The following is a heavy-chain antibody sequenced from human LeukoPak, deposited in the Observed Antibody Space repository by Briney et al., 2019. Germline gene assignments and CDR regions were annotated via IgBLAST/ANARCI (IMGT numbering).Heavy chain of an antibody. V-gene: IGHV4-34*01. J-gene: IGHJ6*02. Sequence: SETLSLTCAVYGGSFSGYYWSWIRQPPGKGLEWIGEINYSGSTNYNPSLKSRVTISVDTSKNQFSLKLSSVTAADTAVYYCASGRYSGSWYNSYYYYGMDVWGQGTTVTVSS. D-gene: IGHD6-13*01. CDR1: GGSFSGYY. CDR2: INYSGST. CDR3: ASGRYSGSWYNSYYYYGMDV.